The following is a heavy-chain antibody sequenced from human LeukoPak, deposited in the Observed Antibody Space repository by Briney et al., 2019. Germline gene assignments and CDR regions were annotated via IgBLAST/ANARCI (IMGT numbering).Heavy chain of an antibody. D-gene: IGHD5-12*01. CDR1: GYTFTSYG. Sequence: ASVKVSCKSSGYTFTSYGISWVRQAPGQGLEWMGWISAYNGNTNYAQKLQGRVTMTTDTSTSTAYMELRSLRSDDTAVYYCARGPNVDIVVYFDYWGQGTLVTVSS. CDR3: ARGPNVDIVVYFDY. J-gene: IGHJ4*02. V-gene: IGHV1-18*01. CDR2: ISAYNGNT.